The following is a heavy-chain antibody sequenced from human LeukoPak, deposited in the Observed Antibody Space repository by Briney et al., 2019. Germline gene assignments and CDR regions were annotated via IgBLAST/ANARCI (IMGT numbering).Heavy chain of an antibody. D-gene: IGHD6-13*01. CDR3: ARGPGTWYYY. Sequence: PSETLSLTCTVSGGSMSSYYWSWIRQPPGKGLEWIGYISYSGSTNYNPSLKSRVTISIDTSKNQFSLKLSSVTAADTAVYYCARGPGTWYYYWGQGTLVTVSS. V-gene: IGHV4-59*12. J-gene: IGHJ4*02. CDR2: ISYSGST. CDR1: GGSMSSYY.